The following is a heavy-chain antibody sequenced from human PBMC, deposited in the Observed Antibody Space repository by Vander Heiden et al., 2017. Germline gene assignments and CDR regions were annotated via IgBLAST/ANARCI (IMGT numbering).Heavy chain of an antibody. CDR1: GFPCRSYW. V-gene: IGHV3-7*01. Sequence: EVQLVESGGGLVQPGGSLRLSCAASGFPCRSYWMSWVRQAPGKGLEWVANIKQDGSEKYYVDSVKGRFTISRDNAKNSLYLQMNSLRPEDTAVYYCAREISSSWYYYGMDVWGQGTTVTLSS. CDR2: IKQDGSEK. D-gene: IGHD6-13*01. CDR3: AREISSSWYYYGMDV. J-gene: IGHJ6*02.